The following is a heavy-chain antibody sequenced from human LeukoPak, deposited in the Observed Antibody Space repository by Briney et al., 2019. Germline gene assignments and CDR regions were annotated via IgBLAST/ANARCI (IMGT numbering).Heavy chain of an antibody. V-gene: IGHV4-30-4*01. CDR1: GGSISSGDYY. Sequence: SQTLSLTCTVSGGSISSGDYYWSWIRQPPGKGLEWIGYIYYNGSTYYNPSLKSRVTISVDTSKNQFSLKLSSVTAADTAVYYCARRMVTGYNWFDPWGQGTLVTVSS. CDR2: IYYNGST. D-gene: IGHD2-21*02. J-gene: IGHJ5*02. CDR3: ARRMVTGYNWFDP.